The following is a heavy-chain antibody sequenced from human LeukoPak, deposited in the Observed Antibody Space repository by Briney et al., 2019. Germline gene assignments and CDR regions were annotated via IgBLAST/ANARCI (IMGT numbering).Heavy chain of an antibody. CDR2: IYHSGST. CDR1: GYSISSGYY. Sequence: SETLSLTCAVSGYSISSGYYWGWIRQPPGKGLEWIGSIYHSGSTYYNPSLKSRVTISVDTSKNQFSLKLSSVTAADTAMYYCASSYTMIVVVDYWGQGTLVTVSS. CDR3: ASSYTMIVVVDY. J-gene: IGHJ4*02. V-gene: IGHV4-38-2*01. D-gene: IGHD3-22*01.